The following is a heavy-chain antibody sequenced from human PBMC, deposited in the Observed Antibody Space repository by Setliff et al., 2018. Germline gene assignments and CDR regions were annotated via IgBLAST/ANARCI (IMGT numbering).Heavy chain of an antibody. J-gene: IGHJ4*02. CDR2: INHSGST. CDR1: GESISDSY. V-gene: IGHV4-34*01. CDR3: ASSSGFYYYDSSGYDY. D-gene: IGHD3-22*01. Sequence: SETLSLTCGVYGESISDSYWSWIRQPPGKGLEWIGEINHSGSTNYNPSLKSRVTISVDTSKNQFSLKLSSVTAADTAVYYCASSSGFYYYDSSGYDYWGQGTLVTVSS.